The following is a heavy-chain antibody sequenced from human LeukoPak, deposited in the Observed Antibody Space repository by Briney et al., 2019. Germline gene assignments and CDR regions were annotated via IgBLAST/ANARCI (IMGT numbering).Heavy chain of an antibody. Sequence: SETLSLTCTVSGGSISSYYWRGIRQPAREGLEWIGRIYTSGSTNYNPSLKSRVTMSVDTSKNQFSLKLSSVTGADTAVYYCARDGGGYYDSSGYYYVGRYYFDYWGQGTLVTVSS. CDR3: ARDGGGYYDSSGYYYVGRYYFDY. V-gene: IGHV4-4*07. D-gene: IGHD3-22*01. CDR1: GGSISSYY. J-gene: IGHJ4*02. CDR2: IYTSGST.